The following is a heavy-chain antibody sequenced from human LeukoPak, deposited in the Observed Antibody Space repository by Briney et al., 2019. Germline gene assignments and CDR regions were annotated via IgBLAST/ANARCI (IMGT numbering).Heavy chain of an antibody. D-gene: IGHD3-22*01. CDR1: GFTFSSYA. CDR2: ISGSGGST. J-gene: IGHJ5*02. V-gene: IGHV3-23*01. Sequence: GGSPRLSCAASGFTFSSYAMSWVRQAPGKGLEWVSAISGSGGSTYYADSVKGRFTISRDNSKNTLYLQMNSLRAEDTAVYYCAKDRHEYYYDRSGYLNWFDPWGQGTLVTVSS. CDR3: AKDRHEYYYDRSGYLNWFDP.